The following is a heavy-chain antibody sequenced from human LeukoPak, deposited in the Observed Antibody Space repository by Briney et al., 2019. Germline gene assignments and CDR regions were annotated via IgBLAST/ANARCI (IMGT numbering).Heavy chain of an antibody. CDR1: GGSISSYY. Sequence: SETLSLTCTVSGGSISSYYWSWIRQPPGKGLEWIGYISTSGNTNYNPSLKSRATISVDTSKNQLSLKLSSVTAADTAVYYCARLSIVARLYYFDYWGQGTLVTVSS. CDR3: ARLSIVARLYYFDY. J-gene: IGHJ4*02. CDR2: ISTSGNT. D-gene: IGHD6-6*01. V-gene: IGHV4-4*09.